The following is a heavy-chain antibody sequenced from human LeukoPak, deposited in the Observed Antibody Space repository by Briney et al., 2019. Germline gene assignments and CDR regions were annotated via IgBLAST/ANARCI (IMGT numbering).Heavy chain of an antibody. CDR3: ARDGGAMIDAFDI. J-gene: IGHJ3*02. Sequence: SETLSLTCTVSGGSISSYYWSWIRQPPGKGLEWIGYIYYSGSTNYNPSLKSRVTRSVDTSKNQFSLKLSSVTAADTAVYYCARDGGAMIDAFDIWGQGTMVTVSS. D-gene: IGHD3-22*01. V-gene: IGHV4-59*01. CDR2: IYYSGST. CDR1: GGSISSYY.